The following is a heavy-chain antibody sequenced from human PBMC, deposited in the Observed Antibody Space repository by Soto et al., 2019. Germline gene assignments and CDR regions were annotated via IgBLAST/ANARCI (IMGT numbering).Heavy chain of an antibody. V-gene: IGHV4-59*01. CDR2: IYYSGST. CDR1: GGSISSYY. Sequence: PSETLSLTCTVSGGSISSYYWSWIRPTPGKGLEWIGYIYYSGSTNYNPSLKSRVTISVDTSKNQFSLKLSSVTAADTAVYYCARSTMVRGVIINYYGMDVWGQGTTVTVSS. CDR3: ARSTMVRGVIINYYGMDV. J-gene: IGHJ6*02. D-gene: IGHD3-10*01.